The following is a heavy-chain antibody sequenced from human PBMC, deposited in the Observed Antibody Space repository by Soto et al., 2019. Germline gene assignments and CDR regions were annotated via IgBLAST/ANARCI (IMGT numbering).Heavy chain of an antibody. D-gene: IGHD3-22*01. CDR3: ARGTYYYDSSGYRYYYYYGMDV. Sequence: PSETLSLTCSVSGGSISSYYCSWSRQPAGKGLEWIGRIYTSGSTNYNPSLKSRVTMSVDTSKNQFSLKLSSVTAADTAVYYCARGTYYYDSSGYRYYYYYGMDVWGQGTTVTVSS. V-gene: IGHV4-4*07. CDR2: IYTSGST. CDR1: GGSISSYY. J-gene: IGHJ6*02.